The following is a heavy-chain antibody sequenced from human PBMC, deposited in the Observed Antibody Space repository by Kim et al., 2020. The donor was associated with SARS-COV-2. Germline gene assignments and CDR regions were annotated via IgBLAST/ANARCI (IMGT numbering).Heavy chain of an antibody. D-gene: IGHD3-22*01. CDR3: VARPDSSGYYFFDY. J-gene: IGHJ4*02. CDR1: GYSFTSYW. CDR2: IYPVDSDT. V-gene: IGHV5-51*01. Sequence: GESLKISCKGSGYSFTSYWIGWVRQMPGKGLEWMGIIYPVDSDTRYSPSFQGQVTISADKSISTAYLQWSSLKASDTAMYYCVARPDSSGYYFFDYWGQGTLVTVSS.